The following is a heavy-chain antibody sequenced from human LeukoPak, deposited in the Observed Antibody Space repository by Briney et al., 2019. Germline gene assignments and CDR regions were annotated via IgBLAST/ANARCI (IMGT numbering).Heavy chain of an antibody. D-gene: IGHD4-17*01. Sequence: SQTLSLTCTVSGGSISSGSYYWSWIRQPAGKGLEWIGRIYTSGSTNYNLSLKSRVTISVDTSKNQFSLKLSSVTAADTAVYYCAREYGDFDYWGQGTLVTVSS. CDR2: IYTSGST. J-gene: IGHJ4*02. CDR3: AREYGDFDY. CDR1: GGSISSGSYY. V-gene: IGHV4-61*02.